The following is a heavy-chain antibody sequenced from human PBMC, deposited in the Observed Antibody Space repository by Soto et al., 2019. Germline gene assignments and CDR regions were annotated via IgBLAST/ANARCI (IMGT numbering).Heavy chain of an antibody. V-gene: IGHV3-73*01. D-gene: IGHD5-12*01. CDR2: IRSKANSYAT. CDR1: GSTFSGSA. CDR3: TRHRDGYNYDAFDI. Sequence: GGSLRLSCAASGSTFSGSAMHWVRQASGKGLEWVGRIRSKANSYATAYAASVKGRFTISRDDSKNTAYLQMNSLKTEDTAVYYCTRHRDGYNYDAFDIWGQGTMVTVSS. J-gene: IGHJ3*02.